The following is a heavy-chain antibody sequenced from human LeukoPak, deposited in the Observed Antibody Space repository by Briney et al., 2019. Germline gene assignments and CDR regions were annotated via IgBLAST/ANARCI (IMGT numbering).Heavy chain of an antibody. CDR1: GGTFSSYA. Sequence: SVKVSCKASGGTFSSYAISWVRQAPGQGLEWMGRIIPILGIANYAQKFQGRVTITADKSTSTAYMELSSLRSEDTAVYYCARGGGGYDSSGYTLDYWGQGTLVTVSS. D-gene: IGHD3-22*01. J-gene: IGHJ4*02. CDR3: ARGGGGYDSSGYTLDY. V-gene: IGHV1-69*04. CDR2: IIPILGIA.